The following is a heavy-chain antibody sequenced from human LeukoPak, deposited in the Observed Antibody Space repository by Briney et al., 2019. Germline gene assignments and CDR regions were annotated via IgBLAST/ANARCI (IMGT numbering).Heavy chain of an antibody. V-gene: IGHV4-31*03. D-gene: IGHD2-2*01. J-gene: IGHJ5*02. CDR3: ARGVLPAPNWFDP. CDR1: GGSISSGGYY. CDR2: IYYSGST. Sequence: SETLSLTCTVSGGSISSGGYYWSWIRQHPGEGLEWIGYIYYSGSTYYNPSLKSRVTISVDTSKNQFSLKLTSVTAADTAVYYCARGVLPAPNWFDPWGQGTLVTVSS.